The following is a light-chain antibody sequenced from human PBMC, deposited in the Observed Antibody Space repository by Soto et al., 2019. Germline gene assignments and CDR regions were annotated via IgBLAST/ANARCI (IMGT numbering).Light chain of an antibody. V-gene: IGKV3-20*01. CDR3: QHYGSSFT. CDR1: QSVSSSY. Sequence: EIVLTQSPGTLSLSPGERATLSCRASQSVSSSYLAWYQQKPGQAPRLPIYGASSRATGIPDRFSGSGSGTDFTLTISRLGPEDFAVYYCQHYGSSFTFGPGTKVDIK. J-gene: IGKJ3*01. CDR2: GAS.